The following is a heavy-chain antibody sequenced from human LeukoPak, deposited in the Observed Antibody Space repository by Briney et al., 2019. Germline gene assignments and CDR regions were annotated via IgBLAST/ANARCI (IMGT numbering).Heavy chain of an antibody. CDR1: GGSVSSSSYY. D-gene: IGHD2-2*01. Sequence: SETLSLTCTVSGGSVSSSSYYWGWIRQPPAKGLEWIGSIYYSGYTYYNPSLKSRVAISVDTSKNQFSLKLTSVTTADTAVYHCARLDWATRRVFDIWGQGTVVNVSS. CDR3: ARLDWATRRVFDI. V-gene: IGHV4-39*01. J-gene: IGHJ3*02. CDR2: IYYSGYT.